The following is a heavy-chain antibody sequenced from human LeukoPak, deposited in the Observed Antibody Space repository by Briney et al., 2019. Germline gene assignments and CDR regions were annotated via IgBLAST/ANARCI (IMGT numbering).Heavy chain of an antibody. CDR1: GGSISSYY. Sequence: SETLSLTCTVSGGSISSYYWSWIRQPPGKGLEWIGYIYHSGSTYYNPSLKSRVTISVDRSKNQFSLKLSSVTAADTAVYYCARGTTYYYGSGSYYWFDPWGQGTLVTVSS. J-gene: IGHJ5*02. CDR2: IYHSGST. D-gene: IGHD3-10*01. V-gene: IGHV4-59*12. CDR3: ARGTTYYYGSGSYYWFDP.